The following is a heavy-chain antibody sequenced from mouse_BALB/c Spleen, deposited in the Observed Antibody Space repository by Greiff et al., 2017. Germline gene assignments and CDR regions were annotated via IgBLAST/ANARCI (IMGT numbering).Heavy chain of an antibody. J-gene: IGHJ3*01. V-gene: IGHV1-87*01. CDR3: ARTHYGSSYDGFAY. CDR2: IYPGDGDT. D-gene: IGHD1-1*01. Sequence: QVQLQQSGAELARPGASVKLSCKASGYTFTSYWMQWVKQRPGQGLEWIGAIYPGDGDTRYTQKFKGKATLTADKSSSTAYMQLSSLASEDSAVYYCARTHYGSSYDGFAYWGQGTLVTVSA. CDR1: GYTFTSYW.